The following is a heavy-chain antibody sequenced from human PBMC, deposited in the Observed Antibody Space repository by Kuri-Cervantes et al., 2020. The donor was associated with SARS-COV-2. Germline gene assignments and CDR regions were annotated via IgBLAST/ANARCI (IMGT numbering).Heavy chain of an antibody. CDR2: ISAYNGNT. V-gene: IGHV1-18*01. CDR1: GYTFTSYG. Sequence: ASVKVSCKASGYTFTSYGISWVRQAPGQGLEWMGWISAYNGNTNYAQKLQGRVTMTTDTSISTAYMELSSLRSEDSAIYYCARDSGDWTPDAFDIWGQGTMVTVSS. CDR3: ARDSGDWTPDAFDI. J-gene: IGHJ3*02. D-gene: IGHD2-21*02.